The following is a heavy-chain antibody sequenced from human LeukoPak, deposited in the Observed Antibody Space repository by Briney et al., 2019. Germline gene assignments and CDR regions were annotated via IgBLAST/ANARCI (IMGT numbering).Heavy chain of an antibody. CDR2: IKQDGSEK. Sequence: PGGSLRLSCAASRFTFSSYRMSWVRQAPGKGLEWVANIKQDGSEKYYVDSVKGRFTISRDNAKNSLYLQMNSLRAEDTAVYYCARGKATVTSPFGYWGQGTLVTVSS. CDR3: ARGKATVTSPFGY. V-gene: IGHV3-7*01. J-gene: IGHJ4*02. D-gene: IGHD4-17*01. CDR1: RFTFSSYR.